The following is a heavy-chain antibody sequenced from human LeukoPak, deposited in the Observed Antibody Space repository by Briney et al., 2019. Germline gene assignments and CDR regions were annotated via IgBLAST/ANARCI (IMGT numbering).Heavy chain of an antibody. CDR3: ARERGEEYSSGWYKTNFFDT. J-gene: IGHJ4*02. V-gene: IGHV4-34*01. CDR1: GGSFSGYY. Sequence: SETCPLTCAVSGGSFSGYYWSWIRQPPGKGLEWIGEINHSGSTNYNPSLKSRVTISADMSKNQISLKLSSVTAADTALYYCARERGEEYSSGWYKTNFFDTWGPGTRVTVSS. D-gene: IGHD6-19*01. CDR2: INHSGST.